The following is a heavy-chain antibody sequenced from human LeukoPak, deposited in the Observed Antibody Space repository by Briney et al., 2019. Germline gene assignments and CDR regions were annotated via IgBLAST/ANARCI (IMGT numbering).Heavy chain of an antibody. Sequence: SQTLSLTCTVSGGSISSGSYYWSWIRQPAGKGLEWIGRIYTSGSTNYNPSLRSRVTISVDTSKNQFSLKLSSVTAADTAVYYCAREEITIIRGVHFDYWGQGTLVTVSS. CDR2: IYTSGST. CDR3: AREEITIIRGVHFDY. J-gene: IGHJ4*02. CDR1: GGSISSGSYY. D-gene: IGHD3-10*01. V-gene: IGHV4-61*02.